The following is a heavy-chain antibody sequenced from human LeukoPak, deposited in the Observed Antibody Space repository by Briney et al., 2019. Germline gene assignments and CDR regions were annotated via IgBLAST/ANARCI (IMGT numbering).Heavy chain of an antibody. Sequence: GGSLRLSCAASGFTLSSYSMNWVRPAPGKGLEWVSSISRSSDYTYYADSVKGRFTISRDNAKNSLYLQMNSLRAEDTAVYYCAVAGLSYWYFDLWGRGTLVTVSS. V-gene: IGHV3-21*01. CDR2: ISRSSDYT. J-gene: IGHJ2*01. D-gene: IGHD6-19*01. CDR1: GFTLSSYS. CDR3: AVAGLSYWYFDL.